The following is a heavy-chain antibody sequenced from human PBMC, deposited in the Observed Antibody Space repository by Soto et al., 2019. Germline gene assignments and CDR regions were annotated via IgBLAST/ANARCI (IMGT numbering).Heavy chain of an antibody. D-gene: IGHD1-20*01. CDR3: ARDHRYNSAWSFDF. Sequence: SETLSLTCAVSGGSVKSSDWWNWVRQPPGKGLEWIGEIYHGGNIFYNPSLKGRVTISVDMSKNQFSLTLNSVTAADTALYYCARDHRYNSAWSFDFWGQG. V-gene: IGHV4-4*02. CDR2: IYHGGNI. J-gene: IGHJ4*02. CDR1: GGSVKSSDW.